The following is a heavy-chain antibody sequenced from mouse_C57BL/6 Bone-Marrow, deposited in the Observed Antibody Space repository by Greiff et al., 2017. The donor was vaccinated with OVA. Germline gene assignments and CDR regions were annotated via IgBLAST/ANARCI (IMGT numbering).Heavy chain of an antibody. D-gene: IGHD3-3*01. Sequence: QVQLQQSGAELARPGASVKLSCKASAYTFTSYGISWVKQRTGQGLEGIGEIYPRSGNTYYNEKFKGKATLTADKSSSTAYMELRSLTSEDSAVYFCAREGLYAMDYWGQGTSGTVAS. CDR2: IYPRSGNT. J-gene: IGHJ4*01. V-gene: IGHV1-81*01. CDR3: AREGLYAMDY. CDR1: AYTFTSYG.